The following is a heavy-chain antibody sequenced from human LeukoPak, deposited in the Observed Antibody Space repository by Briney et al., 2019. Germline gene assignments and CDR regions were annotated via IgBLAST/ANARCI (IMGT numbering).Heavy chain of an antibody. CDR3: ARPDGPHFDY. V-gene: IGHV1-2*06. CDR2: INPKSGDT. D-gene: IGHD2-8*01. J-gene: IGHJ4*02. CDR1: GYTFSDYY. Sequence: ASAKVSCKASGYTFSDYYMYWLRQAPGEGLEWMGRINPKSGDTNYAQNFQGRVTMTRDTSMNTAYMELSRLRSDDTAVYYCARPDGPHFDYWGQGTLVTVSS.